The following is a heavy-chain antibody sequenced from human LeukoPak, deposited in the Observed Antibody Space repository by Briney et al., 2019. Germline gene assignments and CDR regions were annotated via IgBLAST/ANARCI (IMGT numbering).Heavy chain of an antibody. V-gene: IGHV3-30*02. D-gene: IGHD2-2*01. Sequence: GGSLRLSCAASGFTFSSYAMSWVRQAPGKGLEWVAFIRYDGSNKYYADSVKGRFTISRDNSKNTLYLQMNSLRAEDTAVYYCAKDSIFIVVVPADPGGDAFDIWGQGTMVTVSS. CDR2: IRYDGSNK. J-gene: IGHJ3*02. CDR3: AKDSIFIVVVPADPGGDAFDI. CDR1: GFTFSSYA.